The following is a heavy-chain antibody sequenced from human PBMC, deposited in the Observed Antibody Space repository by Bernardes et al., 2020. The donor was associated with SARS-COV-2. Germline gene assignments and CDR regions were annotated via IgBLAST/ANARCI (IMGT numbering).Heavy chain of an antibody. D-gene: IGHD3-10*01. V-gene: IGHV3-64D*06. CDR2: ISADGNSP. CDR1: GFTFSSFG. J-gene: IGHJ1*01. Sequence: GGSLRLSCSASGFTFSSFGMHWVRQAPGKGLEYVSAISADGNSPYYADSVKDRFTISRDNSKNTLYLQMSSLRPDDTAVYYCVKVLLWFGESWGQGTLVTVSS. CDR3: VKVLLWFGES.